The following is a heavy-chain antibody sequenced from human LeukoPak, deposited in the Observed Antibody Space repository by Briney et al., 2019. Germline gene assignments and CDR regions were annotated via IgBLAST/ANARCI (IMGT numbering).Heavy chain of an antibody. D-gene: IGHD2-2*01. Sequence: SGTLSLTCAVSGGSISSSNWWSWVRQPPGKGLEWIGQIYHSGSTNYNPSLKSRVAISVDKSKNRFSLNLNSVTAADTAVYYCARAGQGYCTSASCYLSLDYWGQGTLVTVSS. CDR2: IYHSGST. J-gene: IGHJ4*02. CDR1: GGSISSSNW. CDR3: ARAGQGYCTSASCYLSLDY. V-gene: IGHV4-4*02.